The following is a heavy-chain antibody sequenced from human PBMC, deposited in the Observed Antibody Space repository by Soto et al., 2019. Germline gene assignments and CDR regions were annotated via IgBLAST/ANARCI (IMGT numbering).Heavy chain of an antibody. CDR3: ASFDSVDFDY. Sequence: PVESLTICWKCSGYSFTSYWIGWVRQMPGKGLEWMGIICPGDSDTRYSPSFQGQVTISADKSISTAYLQWSSLKASDTAMYYCASFDSVDFDYWGQGTLVTVS. CDR1: GYSFTSYW. D-gene: IGHD2-15*01. J-gene: IGHJ4*02. V-gene: IGHV5-51*01. CDR2: ICPGDSDT.